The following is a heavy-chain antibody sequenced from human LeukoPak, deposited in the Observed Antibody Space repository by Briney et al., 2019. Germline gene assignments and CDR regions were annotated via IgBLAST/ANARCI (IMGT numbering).Heavy chain of an antibody. CDR1: GFTVSSNY. J-gene: IGHJ5*02. V-gene: IGHV3-9*01. CDR3: AKDAVGFDP. CDR2: ISWNSGSI. D-gene: IGHD6-19*01. Sequence: GGSLRLSCAASGFTVSSNYMSWVRQAPGKGLEWVSGISWNSGSIGYADSVKGRFTISRDNAKNSLYLQMNSLRAEDTALYYCAKDAVGFDPWGQGTLVTVSS.